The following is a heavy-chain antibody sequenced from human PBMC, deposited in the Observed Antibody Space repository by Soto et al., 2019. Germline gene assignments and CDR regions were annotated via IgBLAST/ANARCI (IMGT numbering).Heavy chain of an antibody. CDR3: AKVRSCSSDTYYLIGRDV. CDR1: GFTFGNYG. D-gene: IGHD2-2*01. V-gene: IGHV3-23*01. J-gene: IGHJ6*02. CDR2: ISSASGRT. Sequence: PGGSLRLSCAASGFTFGNYGMNWVRQAPGKGLEWVSGISSASGRTYHAESVKGRFTIARDNSENTLYLQMNNLRAEDTAVYYFAKVRSCSSDTYYLIGRDVWGRGTTGTVS.